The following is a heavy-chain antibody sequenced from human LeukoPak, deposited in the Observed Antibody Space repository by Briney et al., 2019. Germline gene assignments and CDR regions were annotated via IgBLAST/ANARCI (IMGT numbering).Heavy chain of an antibody. J-gene: IGHJ3*02. V-gene: IGHV3-23*01. CDR3: AKDPNYDILTGHDAFDI. CDR1: GFTFSSYA. D-gene: IGHD3-9*01. CDR2: ISGSGGST. Sequence: GGSLRLSCAASGFTFSSYAMSWVRQAPGKGLEWGSAISGSGGSTYYADSVKGRFTISRDNSKNTLYLQMNSLRAEDTAVYYCAKDPNYDILTGHDAFDIWGQGTTVTVSS.